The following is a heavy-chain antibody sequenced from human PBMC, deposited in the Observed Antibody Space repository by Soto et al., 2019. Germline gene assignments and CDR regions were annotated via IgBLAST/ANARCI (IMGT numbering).Heavy chain of an antibody. D-gene: IGHD3-22*01. CDR3: AKDMYRIVVVTLFDY. J-gene: IGHJ4*02. CDR1: GFTFSSYG. Sequence: GGSLRLSCAASGFTFSSYGMHWVRQAPGKGLEWVAVISYDGSNKYYADSVKGRFTISRDNSKNTLYLQMNSLRAEDTAVYYCAKDMYRIVVVTLFDYWGQGTLVTVSS. V-gene: IGHV3-30*18. CDR2: ISYDGSNK.